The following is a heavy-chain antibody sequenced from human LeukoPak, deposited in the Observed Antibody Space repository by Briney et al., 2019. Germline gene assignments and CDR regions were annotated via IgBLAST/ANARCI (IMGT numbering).Heavy chain of an antibody. CDR2: ISYDGSNK. CDR3: AKYDGSGWHGENY. V-gene: IGHV3-30*18. CDR1: GFTFSSYG. J-gene: IGHJ4*02. Sequence: GGTLILSCAASGFTFSSYGMHWVRQAPGEGLEWVAVISYDGSNKYYADSVKGRFTISRDNSKNTLYLQMNSLRAEDTAVYYCAKYDGSGWHGENYWGQGTLVTVSS. D-gene: IGHD6-19*01.